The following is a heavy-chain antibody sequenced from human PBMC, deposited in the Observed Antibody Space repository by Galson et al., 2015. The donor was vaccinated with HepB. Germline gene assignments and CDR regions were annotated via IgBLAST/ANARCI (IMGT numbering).Heavy chain of an antibody. CDR1: GYTFTGYY. CDR3: ARGDHSSGWYTNWFDP. V-gene: IGHV1-2*04. J-gene: IGHJ5*02. CDR2: INPNSGGT. D-gene: IGHD6-19*01. Sequence: SVKVSCKASGYTFTGYYMHWVRQAPGQGLEWMGWINPNSGGTNYAQKFQGWVTMTRDTSISTAYMELSRLRSDDTAVYYCARGDHSSGWYTNWFDPWGQGTLVTVSS.